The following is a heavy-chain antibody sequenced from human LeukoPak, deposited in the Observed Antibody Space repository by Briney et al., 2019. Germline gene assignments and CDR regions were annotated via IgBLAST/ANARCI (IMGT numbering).Heavy chain of an antibody. Sequence: VSVKVSCKASGYTFTSYGISWVRQAPGQGLEWMGWISTYNGNTNYAQKLQGRVTMTTDTSTSTAYMELRSLRSDDTAVYYCARVSSDIVVVVAATARDFDYWGQGTLVTVSS. CDR1: GYTFTSYG. V-gene: IGHV1-18*01. CDR3: ARVSSDIVVVVAATARDFDY. J-gene: IGHJ4*02. CDR2: ISTYNGNT. D-gene: IGHD2-15*01.